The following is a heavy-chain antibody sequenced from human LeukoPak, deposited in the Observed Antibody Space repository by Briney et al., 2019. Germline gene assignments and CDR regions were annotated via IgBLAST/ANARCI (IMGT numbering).Heavy chain of an antibody. Sequence: GGSLRLSCAASGFTFSSYSMNWVRQAPGKGLEWVSSISSSSSYIYYADSVKGRFTISRDNAKNSLYLQMNSLRAEDTAVYYCAISYTVTNTTTDDYWGQGTLVTVSS. V-gene: IGHV3-21*01. CDR1: GFTFSSYS. CDR3: AISYTVTNTTTDDY. D-gene: IGHD4-17*01. CDR2: ISSSSSYI. J-gene: IGHJ4*02.